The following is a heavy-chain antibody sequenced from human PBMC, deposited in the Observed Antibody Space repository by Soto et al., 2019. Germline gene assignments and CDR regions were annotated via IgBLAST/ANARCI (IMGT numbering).Heavy chain of an antibody. V-gene: IGHV3-7*01. CDR3: ARDGGYAYGWGNFYSDY. D-gene: IGHD3-10*01. J-gene: IGHJ4*02. CDR1: GFTFSSYW. CDR2: IKQDGSET. Sequence: EVQLVESGGGLVQPGGSLRLSCAASGFTFSSYWMNWVRQAPGKGLEWVANIKQDGSETYYVDSVKGRFTISRDNAKNSLYLQMNSLRAEDTAVYYCARDGGYAYGWGNFYSDYWGQGTLVTVSS.